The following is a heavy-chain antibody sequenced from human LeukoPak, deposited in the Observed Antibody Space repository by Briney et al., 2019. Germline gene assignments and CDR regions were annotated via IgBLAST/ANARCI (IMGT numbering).Heavy chain of an antibody. CDR1: GGSINSGDYY. CDR2: IYYSGST. Sequence: SETLSLTCTVSGGSINSGDYYWVWIRQPPGKGLEWIGSIYYSGSTSYNPSLKSRVTMTVDTSKSQFSLKLSSVTAADTAVYYCARGDYYDSSGYQSPSFDYWGQGTLVTVSS. D-gene: IGHD3-22*01. V-gene: IGHV4-39*01. J-gene: IGHJ4*02. CDR3: ARGDYYDSSGYQSPSFDY.